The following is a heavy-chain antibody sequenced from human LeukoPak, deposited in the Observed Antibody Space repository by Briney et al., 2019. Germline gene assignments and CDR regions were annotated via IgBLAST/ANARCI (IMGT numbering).Heavy chain of an antibody. V-gene: IGHV3-48*01. D-gene: IGHD6-19*01. CDR1: GFTFSTYS. CDR2: ISSSSVTI. J-gene: IGHJ4*02. CDR3: ARGGLSSAASFDY. Sequence: PGGSLRLSCAASGFTFSTYSMNWVRRAPGKGLEWVSYISSSSVTIYYADSVKGRFTISRDNAKNSLYLQMNSLRAEDTAVYYCARGGLSSAASFDYWGQGTLVTVSS.